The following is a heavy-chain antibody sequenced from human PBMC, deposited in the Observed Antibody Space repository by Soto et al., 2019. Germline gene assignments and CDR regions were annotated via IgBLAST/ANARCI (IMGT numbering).Heavy chain of an antibody. D-gene: IGHD4-17*01. CDR3: TTVTTVDYYFDY. Sequence: EVQLVESGGGLVQPGGSLRLSCAASGLTFSDRYMDWVRHAPGKGLEWVGRIRKKTNSYTTEYAASVKGRFIISRADSTNSLYLQMSSLKTEDTAVYYCTTVTTVDYYFDYWGQGTLVTVSS. CDR2: IRKKTNSYTT. J-gene: IGHJ4*02. V-gene: IGHV3-72*01. CDR1: GLTFSDRY.